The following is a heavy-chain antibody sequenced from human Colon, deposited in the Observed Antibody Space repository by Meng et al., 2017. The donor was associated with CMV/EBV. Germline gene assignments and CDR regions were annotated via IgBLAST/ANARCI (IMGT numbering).Heavy chain of an antibody. CDR3: ARGRWGP. CDR1: GFTFSSYE. V-gene: IGHV3-48*03. D-gene: IGHD4-23*01. J-gene: IGHJ5*02. CDR2: IDSDGTIK. Sequence: GESLKISCTTSGFTFSSYEMNWVRQPPEKGLEWIAHIDSDGTIKYYAESVKGRFTISRDHAKDSLYLQMNSLRADDTALYYCARGRWGPWGHGTLVTVSS.